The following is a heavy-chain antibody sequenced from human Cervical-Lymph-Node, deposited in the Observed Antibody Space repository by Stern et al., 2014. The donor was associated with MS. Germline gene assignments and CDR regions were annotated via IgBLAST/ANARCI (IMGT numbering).Heavy chain of an antibody. CDR2: IYPDASDT. J-gene: IGHJ4*02. CDR3: ARLGGGWPDFDY. CDR1: AYSFTSYW. Sequence: EVQLVQSGAEVQRPGESLKISCKGSAYSFTSYWIGWVRQIPGKGLEWMGIIYPDASDTKYSPSFQGQVAISADKSISTAYLQWSSLRASDTAMYYCARLGGGWPDFDYWGQGTLVTVSS. D-gene: IGHD6-19*01. V-gene: IGHV5-51*03.